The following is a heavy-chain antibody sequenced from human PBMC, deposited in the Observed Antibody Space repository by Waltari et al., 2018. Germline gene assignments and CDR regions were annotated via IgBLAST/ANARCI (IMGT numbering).Heavy chain of an antibody. CDR1: GFTFSSYG. D-gene: IGHD5-12*01. J-gene: IGHJ2*01. CDR2: ISYDGSNK. Sequence: QVQLVESGGGVVQPGRSLRLSCAASGFTFSSYGMPWVRQAPGKGLEWVAVISYDGSNKYYADSVKGRFTISRDNSKNTLYLQMNSLRAEDTAVYYCAKGVGRVGYNWYLDLWGRGTLVTVSS. CDR3: AKGVGRVGYNWYLDL. V-gene: IGHV3-30*18.